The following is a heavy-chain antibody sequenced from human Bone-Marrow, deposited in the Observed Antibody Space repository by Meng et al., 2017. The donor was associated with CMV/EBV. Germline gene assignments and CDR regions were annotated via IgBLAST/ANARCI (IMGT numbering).Heavy chain of an antibody. Sequence: SSYWGWLRQPPGKGLEWIGSIYYSGSTYYNPSLKSRVTISVDTSKNQFSLKLSSVTAADTAVYYCAREPNLNYYDSSGYRTRNWFDPWGQGTLVTVSS. CDR3: AREPNLNYYDSSGYRTRNWFDP. J-gene: IGHJ5*02. V-gene: IGHV4-39*07. CDR1: SSY. CDR2: IYYSGST. D-gene: IGHD3-22*01.